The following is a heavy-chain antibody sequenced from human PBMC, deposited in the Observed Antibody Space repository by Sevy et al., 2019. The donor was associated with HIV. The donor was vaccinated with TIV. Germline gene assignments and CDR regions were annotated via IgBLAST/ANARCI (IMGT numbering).Heavy chain of an antibody. V-gene: IGHV3-30-3*01. CDR2: ISYEGTET. D-gene: IGHD6-13*01. CDR3: ARDGGYSIKWYPLY. J-gene: IGHJ4*01. CDR1: GFAFSSHA. Sequence: GGSLRLSCAASGFAFSSHAMHWVRQAPGKGLEWVAGISYEGTETFYAASVEGRFTISRDNSKNKLSLQINSLRPEDTAVYYCARDGGYSIKWYPLYWGHGTLVTVSS.